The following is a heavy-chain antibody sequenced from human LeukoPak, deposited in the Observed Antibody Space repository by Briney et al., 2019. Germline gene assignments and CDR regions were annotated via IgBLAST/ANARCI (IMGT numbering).Heavy chain of an antibody. V-gene: IGHV1-2*02. D-gene: IGHD2-8*01. CDR3: ARAKVLMVYAKYNWFDP. Sequence: VASVKVSCKASGYTFTAQYMHWVRQAPGQGLEWMGWINPNNGDTKYAQRFLGRVTMTSDTSTTTAYMELSSLRSDDTAVYYCARAKVLMVYAKYNWFDPWGQGTLVTVSS. CDR1: GYTFTAQY. J-gene: IGHJ5*02. CDR2: INPNNGDT.